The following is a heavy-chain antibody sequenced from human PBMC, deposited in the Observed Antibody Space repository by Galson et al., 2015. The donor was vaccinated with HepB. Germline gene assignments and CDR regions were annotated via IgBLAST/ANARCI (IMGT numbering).Heavy chain of an antibody. CDR3: AKPGAIDY. J-gene: IGHJ4*02. CDR2: ISGSGAGT. V-gene: IGHV3-23*01. Sequence: SLRLSCAASGFTFSSNAMNWVRQAPGEGLEWVSAISGSGAGTYCADSVKGRFTISRDNSKNTLYLEMNSLRAEDTAVYYCAKPGAIDYWGQGTLVIVSS. CDR1: GFTFSSNA.